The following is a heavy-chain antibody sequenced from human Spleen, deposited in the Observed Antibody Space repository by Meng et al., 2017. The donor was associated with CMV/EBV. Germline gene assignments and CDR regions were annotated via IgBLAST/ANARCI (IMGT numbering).Heavy chain of an antibody. D-gene: IGHD3-3*01. CDR3: ARPRKRITIFGVVITHPDYYCYGMDV. V-gene: IGHV1-69*10. J-gene: IGHJ6*02. CDR2: IIPILGIA. CDR1: GGTFSSYA. Sequence: SVKVSCKAPGGTFSSYAISWVRQAPGQGLEWMGGIIPILGIANYAQKFQGRVTITADKSTSTAYMELSSLRSEDTAVYYCARPRKRITIFGVVITHPDYYCYGMDVWGQGTTVTVSS.